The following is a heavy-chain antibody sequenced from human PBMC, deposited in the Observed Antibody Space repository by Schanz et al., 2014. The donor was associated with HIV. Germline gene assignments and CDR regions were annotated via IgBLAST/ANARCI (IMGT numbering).Heavy chain of an antibody. Sequence: VQLVESGGGLVQPGGSLRLSCAASGFTFSSYAMSWVRQAPGKGLGWVAVISSDGSEEYFADSVKGRFTISRDNSKNTLYLQMNRLRAEDTAVYYCAAAWGYYYDSSGYQGAAFDIWGQGTMVTVSS. CDR1: GFTFSSYA. J-gene: IGHJ3*02. V-gene: IGHV3-30*03. CDR3: AAAWGYYYDSSGYQGAAFDI. CDR2: ISSDGSEE. D-gene: IGHD3-22*01.